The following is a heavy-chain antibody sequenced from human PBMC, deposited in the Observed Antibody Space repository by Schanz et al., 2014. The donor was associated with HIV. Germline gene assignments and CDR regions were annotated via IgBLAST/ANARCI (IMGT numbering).Heavy chain of an antibody. CDR1: GFRFRSYW. CDR2: IKEDGIEK. J-gene: IGHJ4*02. Sequence: DVQLVESGGSLVQPGGSLRLSCAASGFRFRSYWMSWVRQAPGKGLEWVANIKEDGIEKYYVDSVKGRFTISRDNAKNSLYLNMYSLRAEDTAVYYCAKVAIHSSGWLPFDYWGQGTLVTVSS. D-gene: IGHD6-19*01. CDR3: AKVAIHSSGWLPFDY. V-gene: IGHV3-7*03.